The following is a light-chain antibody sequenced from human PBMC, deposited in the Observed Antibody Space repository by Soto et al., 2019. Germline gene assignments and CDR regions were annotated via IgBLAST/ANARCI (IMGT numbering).Light chain of an antibody. CDR2: DNN. Sequence: QAVVTQPPSASGTPGQRVTISCSGSYSNIGNNYVNWYQQLSGTAPNLLIYDNNKRPSGIPDRFSGSKSGTSGTLDITGLQTGDEADYYCATWDGSLPGEVFGGGTKLTVL. CDR1: YSNIGNNY. CDR3: ATWDGSLPGEV. V-gene: IGLV1-51*01. J-gene: IGLJ2*01.